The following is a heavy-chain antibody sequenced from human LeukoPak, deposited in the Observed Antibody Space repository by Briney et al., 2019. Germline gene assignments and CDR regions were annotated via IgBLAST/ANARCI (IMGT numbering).Heavy chain of an antibody. D-gene: IGHD4-17*01. Sequence: SVKVSCKASGGTFSSYAISWVRQAPGQGLEWMGGIIPIFGTANYAQKFQGRVTITADESTSTAYMELSSLRSEDTVVYYCARDPDYGDYVGIRSTSDYWGQGTLVTVSS. J-gene: IGHJ4*02. CDR1: GGTFSSYA. CDR2: IIPIFGTA. V-gene: IGHV1-69*13. CDR3: ARDPDYGDYVGIRSTSDY.